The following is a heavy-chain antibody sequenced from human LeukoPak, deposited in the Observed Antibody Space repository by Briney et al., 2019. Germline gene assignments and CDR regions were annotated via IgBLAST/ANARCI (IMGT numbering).Heavy chain of an antibody. Sequence: GGSLRLSCAASGFTVSSNYMSWVRQAPGKGLEWVSVIYSGGSTYYADSVKGRFTISRDNSKNTLYLQMNSLRAEDTAVYYCARAGIPTSGPGYTSGWGPSSFDYWGQGTLVTVSS. CDR3: ARAGIPTSGPGYTSGWGPSSFDY. J-gene: IGHJ4*02. CDR2: IYSGGST. V-gene: IGHV3-53*01. D-gene: IGHD6-19*01. CDR1: GFTVSSNY.